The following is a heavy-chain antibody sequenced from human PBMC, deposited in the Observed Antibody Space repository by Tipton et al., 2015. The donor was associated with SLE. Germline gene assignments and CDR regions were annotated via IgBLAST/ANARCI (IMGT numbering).Heavy chain of an antibody. Sequence: QLVQSGGGLVKPGGSLRLSCAASGFTFSSYAMHWVRQAPGKGLEWVAVISYDGSNKYYADSVKGRFTISRDNSKNTLYLQMNSLRAEDTAVYYCARVPSSSSWYDAFDIWGQGTMVTVSS. V-gene: IGHV3-30*04. CDR2: ISYDGSNK. J-gene: IGHJ3*02. D-gene: IGHD6-13*01. CDR1: GFTFSSYA. CDR3: ARVPSSSSWYDAFDI.